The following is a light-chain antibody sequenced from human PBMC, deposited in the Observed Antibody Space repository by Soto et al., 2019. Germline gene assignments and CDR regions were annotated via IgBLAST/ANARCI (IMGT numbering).Light chain of an antibody. CDR2: EVN. Sequence: QSALTQPPSASGSPGQSVTISCTGTGSDIGGYNFVSWYQQHPGKVPKLIIYEVNKRPSGVPDRFSGSKSGNTASLTVSGLQADQEADYYCSSYAGTNNRYVFGTGTQVTVL. CDR1: GSDIGGYNF. CDR3: SSYAGTNNRYV. V-gene: IGLV2-8*01. J-gene: IGLJ1*01.